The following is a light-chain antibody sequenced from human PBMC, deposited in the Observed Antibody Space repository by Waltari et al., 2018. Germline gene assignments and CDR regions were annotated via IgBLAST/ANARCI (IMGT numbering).Light chain of an antibody. CDR3: QQHSTYPIT. J-gene: IGKJ5*01. CDR2: QAS. Sequence: DIQMTQSPSTLSASVGDRVTISCRASQSISTWLAWYQERPGKVPKLLIYQASTLKSGVPSRCSGSGSGTEFTLTISSLQPDDFATYYCQQHSTYPITFGQGTRLEIK. CDR1: QSISTW. V-gene: IGKV1-5*03.